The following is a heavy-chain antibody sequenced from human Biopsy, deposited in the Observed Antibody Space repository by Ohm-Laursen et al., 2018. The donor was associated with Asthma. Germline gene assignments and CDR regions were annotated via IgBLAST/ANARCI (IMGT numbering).Heavy chain of an antibody. J-gene: IGHJ6*02. CDR3: ARGPKLDV. CDR1: PGSFSGFF. V-gene: IGHV4-34*01. Sequence: SETLSLTCDVYPGSFSGFFWTWIRQSPGKGLEWIGETNERGVTNNNPSLKSRVIISIDTYWNRVSLKLTSVTAADTAVYYCARGPKLDVWGQGTTATVSS. CDR2: TNERGVT.